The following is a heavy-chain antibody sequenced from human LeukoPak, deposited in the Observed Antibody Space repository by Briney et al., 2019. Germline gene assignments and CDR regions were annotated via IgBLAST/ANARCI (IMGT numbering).Heavy chain of an antibody. J-gene: IGHJ4*02. D-gene: IGHD5-12*01. CDR3: ARDFAPRGYTFDI. CDR2: ITSGGGTM. V-gene: IGHV3-11*04. Sequence: KAGGSLRLSCAGSGFTFNEYYMSWIRQAPEKGLEWVSYITSGGGTMYYADSVKGRFTVSRDNAKNSLYLQMNSLRAEDTAVYYCARDFAPRGYTFDIWGQGTLVTVSS. CDR1: GFTFNEYY.